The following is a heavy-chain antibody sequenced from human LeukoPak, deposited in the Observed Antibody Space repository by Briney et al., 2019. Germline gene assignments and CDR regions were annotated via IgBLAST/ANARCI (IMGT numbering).Heavy chain of an antibody. J-gene: IGHJ6*02. V-gene: IGHV4-59*01. CDR2: IYYSGST. CDR3: AREGRAAAFYYYYYGMDV. D-gene: IGHD6-13*01. Sequence: SETLSLTCAVYGGSFSGYYWSWIRQPPGKGLEWIGYIYYSGSTNYNPSLKSRVTISVDTSKNQFSLKLSSVTAADTAVYYCAREGRAAAFYYYYYGMDVWGQGTTVTVSS. CDR1: GGSFSGYY.